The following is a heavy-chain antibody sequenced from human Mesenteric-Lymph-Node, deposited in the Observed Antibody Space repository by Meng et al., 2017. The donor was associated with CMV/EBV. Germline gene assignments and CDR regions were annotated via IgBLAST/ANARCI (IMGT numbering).Heavy chain of an antibody. V-gene: IGHV3-23*01. Sequence: LKISCAASRFTFSIYAMSWVRQAPGKGLEWVSTIGGIDSSTCYADSVKGRFTISRDNSKNTLYLQMNSLRAEDTALYYCARRGGKGSGGWFDPWGQGTLVTVSS. CDR2: IGGIDSST. J-gene: IGHJ5*02. CDR3: ARRGGKGSGGWFDP. D-gene: IGHD4-23*01. CDR1: RFTFSIYA.